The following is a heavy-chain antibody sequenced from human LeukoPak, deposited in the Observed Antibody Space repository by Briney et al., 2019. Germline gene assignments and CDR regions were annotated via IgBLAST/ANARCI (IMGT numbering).Heavy chain of an antibody. V-gene: IGHV4-38-2*02. CDR2: IYHGGST. CDR3: ARELHSGSYYFDY. D-gene: IGHD1-26*01. CDR1: GYSISSGYY. Sequence: SETLSLTCIVSGYSISSGYYWGWIRQPPGKGLEWIGSIYHGGSTYYSPSLKSRVTISVDTSKNQFSLKLSSVTAADTAVYYCARELHSGSYYFDYWGQGILVTVSS. J-gene: IGHJ4*02.